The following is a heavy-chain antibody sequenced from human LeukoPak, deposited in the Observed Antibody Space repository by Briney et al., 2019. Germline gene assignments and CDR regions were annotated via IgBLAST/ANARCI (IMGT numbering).Heavy chain of an antibody. CDR3: ARERTVVVITGGWFDP. Sequence: SETLSLTCTVPGGSISSYYWSWIRQPAGKGLEWIGRIYTSGSTNYNPSLKSRVTMSVDTSKNQFSLKLSSVTAADTAVYYCARERTVVVITGGWFDPWGQGTLVTVSS. CDR1: GGSISSYY. CDR2: IYTSGST. J-gene: IGHJ5*02. V-gene: IGHV4-4*07. D-gene: IGHD3-22*01.